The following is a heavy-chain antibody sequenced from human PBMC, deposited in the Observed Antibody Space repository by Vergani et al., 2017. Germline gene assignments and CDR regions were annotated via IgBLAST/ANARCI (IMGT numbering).Heavy chain of an antibody. J-gene: IGHJ3*02. D-gene: IGHD2-21*02. V-gene: IGHV3-15*01. CDR1: GFTFINAW. Sequence: EVQLVESGGDLVKPGGSLRLSCAASGFTFINAWMSWVRQAPGKGLEWVGRIKSKTDGGTTDYAAPVKGRCTISRDDSKKTLYLQMNSLKSEDTAVYYCTTATYGDNSVGSIWGQGTKVTVSS. CDR2: IKSKTDGGTT. CDR3: TTATYGDNSVGSI.